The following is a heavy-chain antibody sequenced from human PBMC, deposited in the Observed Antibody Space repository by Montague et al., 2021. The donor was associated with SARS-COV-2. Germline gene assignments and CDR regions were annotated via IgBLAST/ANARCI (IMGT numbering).Heavy chain of an antibody. CDR3: ARQLPSYCATNKCYPYYLDG. D-gene: IGHD2-8*01. J-gene: IGHJ4*02. V-gene: IGHV4-39*01. Sequence: SETLSLTCTVSGGSISSPDYYWGWLRQSPGKGLEWIGSISYTGRTYYNPSLRSRVSLSMYTSKNHFSLSLSSVTVADTAVYFCARQLPSYCATNKCYPYYLDGWGQGALVTVSS. CDR1: GGSISSPDYY. CDR2: ISYTGRT.